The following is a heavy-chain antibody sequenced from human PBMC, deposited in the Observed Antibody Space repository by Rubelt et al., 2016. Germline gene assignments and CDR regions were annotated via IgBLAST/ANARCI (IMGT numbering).Heavy chain of an antibody. Sequence: QPGGSLRLSCAASGFTFSNYWMHWVRQTPGKGLEWVSVIYSGGSTYYADSVKGRFTISRDNSKNTLYLQMNSLRAEDTAVYYCARKNRDYYYYGMDVWGQGTTVTVSS. CDR3: ARKNRDYYYYGMDV. D-gene: IGHD2/OR15-2a*01. J-gene: IGHJ6*02. V-gene: IGHV3-53*01. CDR1: GFTFSNYW. CDR2: IYSGGST.